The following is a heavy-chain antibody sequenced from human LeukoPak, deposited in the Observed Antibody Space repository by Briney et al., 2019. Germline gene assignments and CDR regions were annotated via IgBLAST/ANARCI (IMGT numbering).Heavy chain of an antibody. CDR1: GYTFTSYG. V-gene: IGHV1-18*01. D-gene: IGHD3-10*01. Sequence: ASVKVSCKASGYTFTSYGISWVRQAPGQGLEWMGWISAYNGNTNYAQKLQGRVTMTTDTSTSTAYMELRSLRSDDTAVYYCARSSKLYYYGSGSYYFDYWGQGTLVTVSS. CDR3: ARSSKLYYYGSGSYYFDY. J-gene: IGHJ4*02. CDR2: ISAYNGNT.